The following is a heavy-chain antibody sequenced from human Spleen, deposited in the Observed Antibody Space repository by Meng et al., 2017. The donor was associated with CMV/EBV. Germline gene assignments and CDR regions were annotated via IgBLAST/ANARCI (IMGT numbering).Heavy chain of an antibody. J-gene: IGHJ4*02. Sequence: GGSLRLSCAVSGFNVTDYYMTWVRQAPGKGLEWVSVIYSGGSTYYADSVKGRFTISRDNSKNTLYLQMNSLRAEDTAVYYCARGRDWVDYWGQGTLVTVSS. CDR3: ARGRDWVDY. CDR2: IYSGGST. D-gene: IGHD5-24*01. CDR1: GFNVTDYY. V-gene: IGHV3-53*01.